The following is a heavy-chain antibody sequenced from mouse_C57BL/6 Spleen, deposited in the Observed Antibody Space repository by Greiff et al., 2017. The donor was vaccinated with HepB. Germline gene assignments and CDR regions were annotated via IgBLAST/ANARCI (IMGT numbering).Heavy chain of an antibody. CDR1: GYTFTSYW. D-gene: IGHD2-3*01. J-gene: IGHJ3*01. V-gene: IGHV1-61*01. Sequence: QVQLKQPGAELVRPGSSVKLSCKASGYTFTSYWMDWVKQRPGQGLEWIGNIYPSDSETHYNQKFKDKATLTVDKSSSTAYMQLSSLTSEDSAVYYCASGGYYRFAYWGQGTLVTVSA. CDR3: ASGGYYRFAY. CDR2: IYPSDSET.